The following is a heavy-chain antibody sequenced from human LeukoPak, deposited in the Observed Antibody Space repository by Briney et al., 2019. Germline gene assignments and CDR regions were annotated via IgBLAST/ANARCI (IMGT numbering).Heavy chain of an antibody. CDR1: GDSISSYY. J-gene: IGHJ4*02. CDR3: ARWIQLWSYYFDY. D-gene: IGHD5-18*01. Sequence: PSETLSLTCTVSGDSISSYYWSWIRQPPGKGLEWIGEINHSGSTNYNPSLKSRVTISVDTSKNQFSLKLSSVTAADTAVYYCARWIQLWSYYFDYWGQGTLVTVSS. V-gene: IGHV4-34*01. CDR2: INHSGST.